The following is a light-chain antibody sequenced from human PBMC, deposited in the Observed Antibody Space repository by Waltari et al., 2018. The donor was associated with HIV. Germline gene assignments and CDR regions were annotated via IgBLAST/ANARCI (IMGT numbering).Light chain of an antibody. V-gene: IGLV1-47*01. Sequence: QSVLTQPPSASGTPGQRVTISCSGSSSNIGSKYVYWYQPLPGTAPKLLIYRDNQRPSGVPDRFSGSKSGTSASLAISGLRSEDEADYYCAAWDDSLSGVVFGGGTKLTVL. CDR1: SSNIGSKY. CDR3: AAWDDSLSGVV. J-gene: IGLJ2*01. CDR2: RDN.